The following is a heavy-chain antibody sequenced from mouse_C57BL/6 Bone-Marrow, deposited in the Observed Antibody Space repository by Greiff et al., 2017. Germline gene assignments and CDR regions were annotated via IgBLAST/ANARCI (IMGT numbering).Heavy chain of an antibody. CDR2: IHPNSGST. Sequence: VQLQQPGAELVKPGASVKLSCKASGYTFTSYWMHWVKQRPGQGLEWIGMIHPNSGSTNYNEKFKSKATLTVDKSSSTAYMQLRRLTSEDSAVYYCARSAYYYGSSAYYFDYGGQGTTLTVSS. J-gene: IGHJ2*01. CDR3: ARSAYYYGSSAYYFDY. V-gene: IGHV1-64*01. CDR1: GYTFTSYW. D-gene: IGHD1-1*01.